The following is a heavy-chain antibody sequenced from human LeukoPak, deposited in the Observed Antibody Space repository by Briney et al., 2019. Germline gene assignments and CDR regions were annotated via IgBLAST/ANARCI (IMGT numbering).Heavy chain of an antibody. J-gene: IGHJ6*03. CDR3: ARDLTAADYYYYYSMDV. CDR2: IQYDGSNK. CDR1: GFTFSNYG. Sequence: PGGSLRLSCAASGFTFSNYGMHWVRQAPGKGLEWVAFIQYDGSNKYYADSVKGRFTISRDNSKNTLYLQMNSLRAEDTAVYYCARDLTAADYYYYYSMDVWGKGTTVTVSS. V-gene: IGHV3-30*02. D-gene: IGHD6-13*01.